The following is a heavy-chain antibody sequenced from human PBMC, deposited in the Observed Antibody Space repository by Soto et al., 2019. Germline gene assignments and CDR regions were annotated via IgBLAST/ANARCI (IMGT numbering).Heavy chain of an antibody. V-gene: IGHV1-69*01. J-gene: IGHJ3*02. D-gene: IGHD4-17*01. Sequence: QVQLVQSGAEVKKPGSSVKVSCKASGGTFRNYAFSWVRQAPGQGLEWMGEVIPIFGTTPYAQKFQGRVTITADESTNTAYMELSSLRSEDTAVYYCARRFIYDNGGNHDSFDIWGQGTMVTVSS. CDR1: GGTFRNYA. CDR2: VIPIFGTT. CDR3: ARRFIYDNGGNHDSFDI.